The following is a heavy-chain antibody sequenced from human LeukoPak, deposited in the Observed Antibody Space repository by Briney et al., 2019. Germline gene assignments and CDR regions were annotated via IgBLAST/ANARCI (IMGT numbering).Heavy chain of an antibody. Sequence: PGGSLRLSCAASGFTFSNYDMHWVRQAPGKGLEWVSAFHTAGDTHYSGSVKGRFATSGENAKNSFYLQMNNLRAGDTAVYYCARGSCSSSSCYERLNGLDVWGQGTPVTVSS. J-gene: IGHJ6*02. D-gene: IGHD2-2*01. CDR3: ARGSCSSSSCYERLNGLDV. CDR2: FHTAGDT. V-gene: IGHV3-13*01. CDR1: GFTFSNYD.